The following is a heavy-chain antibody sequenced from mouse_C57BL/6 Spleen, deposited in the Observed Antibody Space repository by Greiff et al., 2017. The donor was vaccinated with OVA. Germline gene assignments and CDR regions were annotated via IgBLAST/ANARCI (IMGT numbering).Heavy chain of an antibody. CDR3: ARPSSGVWFAY. Sequence: VQLQQSGPELVKPGASVKISCKASGYTFTDYYLNWVKQSHGKSLEWIGDINPNNGGTSYNQKFKGKATLTVDKSSSTAYMELRSLTSEDSAVYYCARPSSGVWFAYWGQGTLVTVSA. CDR1: GYTFTDYY. D-gene: IGHD3-2*02. CDR2: INPNNGGT. V-gene: IGHV1-26*01. J-gene: IGHJ3*01.